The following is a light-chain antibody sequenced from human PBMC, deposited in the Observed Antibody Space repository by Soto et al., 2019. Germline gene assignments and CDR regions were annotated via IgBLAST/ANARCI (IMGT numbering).Light chain of an antibody. CDR2: EVS. Sequence: QSALTQPASVSGSPGQSITISCTGTSSDVGGYNYVSWYQQHPGKAPKLMIYEVSNRPSGVSNRFSASKSDNTASLTISGLQAEDEADYYCSSYTSSSTLYVFGTGTKLTVL. V-gene: IGLV2-14*01. CDR3: SSYTSSSTLYV. J-gene: IGLJ1*01. CDR1: SSDVGGYNY.